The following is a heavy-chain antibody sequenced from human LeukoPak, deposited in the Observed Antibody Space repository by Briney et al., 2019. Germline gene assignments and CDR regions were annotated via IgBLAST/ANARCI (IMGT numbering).Heavy chain of an antibody. Sequence: VASVKVSCKASGYTFTSYAMNWVRQAPGQGLEWMGWINTNTGNPTYAQGFTGRFVFSLDTSVSTAYLQISSLKAEDTAVYYCARGSTRIAAGPGVAFDIWGQGTMVTVSS. CDR2: INTNTGNP. V-gene: IGHV7-4-1*02. CDR1: GYTFTSYA. CDR3: ARGSTRIAAGPGVAFDI. D-gene: IGHD6-13*01. J-gene: IGHJ3*02.